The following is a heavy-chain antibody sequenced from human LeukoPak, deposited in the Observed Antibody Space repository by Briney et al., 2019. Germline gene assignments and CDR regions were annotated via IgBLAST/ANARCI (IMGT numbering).Heavy chain of an antibody. V-gene: IGHV3-23*01. CDR2: ISGSGGNT. Sequence: GGSLRLSCVASEFTFNNYAMAWVRQGPGKGLEWVSSISGSGGNTYYADSVKGRFTISRDNSKNTLYLQMNSLRAEDTAVYYCARAGDGDGHYYYYYYMDVWGKGTTVTVSS. D-gene: IGHD4-17*01. J-gene: IGHJ6*03. CDR3: ARAGDGDGHYYYYYYMDV. CDR1: EFTFNNYA.